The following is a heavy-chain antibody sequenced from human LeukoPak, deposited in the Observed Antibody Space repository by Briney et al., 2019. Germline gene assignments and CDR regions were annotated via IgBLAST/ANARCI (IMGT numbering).Heavy chain of an antibody. Sequence: GGSLRLSCAASGFTFSSYAMSWVRQAPGKGLGWVSAISGSGGSTYYADSVKGRFTISRDNSKNTLYLQMNSLRAEDTAVYYCASGEGTLSITMIVVVNPFDYWGQGALVTVSS. CDR2: ISGSGGST. CDR3: ASGEGTLSITMIVVVNPFDY. J-gene: IGHJ4*02. V-gene: IGHV3-23*01. D-gene: IGHD3-22*01. CDR1: GFTFSSYA.